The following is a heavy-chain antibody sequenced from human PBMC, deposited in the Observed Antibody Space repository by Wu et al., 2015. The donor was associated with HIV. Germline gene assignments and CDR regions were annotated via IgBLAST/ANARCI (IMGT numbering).Heavy chain of an antibody. J-gene: IGHJ4*02. CDR2: INPNSGGT. CDR1: GYTFTGYY. Sequence: QVQLVQSGAEVKKPGASVKVSCKASGYTFTGYYMHWVRQAPGQGLEWMGWINPNSGGTNYAQKFQGRVTMTRDTSISTAYMELSRLRSDDTAVYYCARSLGFLEWLPRHFDYWGQGTLVTVSS. D-gene: IGHD3-3*01. CDR3: ARSLGFLEWLPRHFDY. V-gene: IGHV1-2*02.